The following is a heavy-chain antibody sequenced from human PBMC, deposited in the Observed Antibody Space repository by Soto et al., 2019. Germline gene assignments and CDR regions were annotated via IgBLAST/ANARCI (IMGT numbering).Heavy chain of an antibody. V-gene: IGHV3-33*01. CDR2: IWYDGSNK. D-gene: IGHD2-21*02. J-gene: IGHJ4*02. CDR3: ARERNIVVVTAEYYFDY. Sequence: QVQLVESGGGVVQPGRSLRLSCAASGFTFSSYGMHWVRQAPGKGLEWVAVIWYDGSNKYYADSVKGRFTISRDNSKNTLYLQMNSLRAADTAVYYCARERNIVVVTAEYYFDYWGQGTLVTVSS. CDR1: GFTFSSYG.